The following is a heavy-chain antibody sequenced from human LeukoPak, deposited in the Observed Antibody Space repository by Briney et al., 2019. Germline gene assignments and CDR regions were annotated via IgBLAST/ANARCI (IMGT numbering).Heavy chain of an antibody. CDR1: GYTFTGYY. D-gene: IGHD3-22*01. CDR3: ARSGAQSDRSITMIVGLGYYMDG. V-gene: IGHV1-2*02. J-gene: IGHJ6*03. Sequence: ASVKVSCKASGYTFTGYYMHWVRQAPGQGLEWMGWINPNSGGTNYAQKFRGRVTMTRDTSISTAYMELSRLRSDDTAVYYCARSGAQSDRSITMIVGLGYYMDGWGKGTTVTASS. CDR2: INPNSGGT.